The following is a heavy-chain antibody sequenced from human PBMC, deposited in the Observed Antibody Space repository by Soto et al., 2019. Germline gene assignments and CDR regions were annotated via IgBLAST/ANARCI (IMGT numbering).Heavy chain of an antibody. D-gene: IGHD3-16*01. CDR3: ARTAPMDAGDKYYYDF. CDR2: IIPFFGTA. Sequence: SVKVSCKTSGGTFSTFGISWVRQAPGQGLEWMGGIIPFFGTAEYSQKFEDRITITADESTNTVYMDLRSLTSEDTTIYYCARTAPMDAGDKYYYDFWGQGALVTVSS. V-gene: IGHV1-69*13. CDR1: GGTFSTFG. J-gene: IGHJ4*02.